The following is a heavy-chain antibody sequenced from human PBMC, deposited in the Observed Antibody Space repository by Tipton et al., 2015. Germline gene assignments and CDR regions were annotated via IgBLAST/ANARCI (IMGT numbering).Heavy chain of an antibody. CDR3: ARSFGVVNYQSAMDV. V-gene: IGHV3-33*05. CDR2: VSYDGGEK. Sequence: SLRLSCEASHFPFNTYGMHWVRQAPGKGLEWVALVSYDGGEKHRADSVKGRFTISRDNSKKTVYLQMNNLRAEDTAVYYCARSFGVVNYQSAMDVWGQGTTVTVSS. D-gene: IGHD3-3*01. CDR1: HFPFNTYG. J-gene: IGHJ6*02.